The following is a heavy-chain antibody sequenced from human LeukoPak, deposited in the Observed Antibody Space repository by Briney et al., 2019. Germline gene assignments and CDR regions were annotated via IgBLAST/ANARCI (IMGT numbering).Heavy chain of an antibody. Sequence: PGRSLRLSCAASGFTFSSYAMHWVRQAPGKGLEWVAVISYDGSNKYYADSVKGRFTISRDNSKNTLYLQMNNLRAEDTAVYYCAKDENSGFGSLDYWGQGTLVTVSS. J-gene: IGHJ4*02. CDR1: GFTFSSYA. V-gene: IGHV3-30-3*02. CDR3: AKDENSGFGSLDY. CDR2: ISYDGSNK. D-gene: IGHD5-12*01.